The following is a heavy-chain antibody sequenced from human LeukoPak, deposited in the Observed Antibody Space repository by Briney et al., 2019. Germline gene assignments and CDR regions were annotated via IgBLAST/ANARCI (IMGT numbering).Heavy chain of an antibody. D-gene: IGHD2-21*01. CDR1: GGSFSGYY. CDR3: ARALEGLPYGMDV. V-gene: IGHV4-34*01. CDR2: INHSGST. Sequence: SETLSLTCAVYGGSFSGYYWSWIRQPPGKGLEWIGEINHSGSTNYNPSLKSRVTISVDTSKNQFSLKLSSVTAADTAVYYCARALEGLPYGMDVWGQGTTVTVSS. J-gene: IGHJ6*02.